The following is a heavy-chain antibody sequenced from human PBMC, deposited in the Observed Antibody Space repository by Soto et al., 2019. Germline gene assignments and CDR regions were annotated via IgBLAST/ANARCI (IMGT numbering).Heavy chain of an antibody. CDR1: GFTFSSYA. CDR2: ISGSGGST. J-gene: IGHJ3*02. V-gene: IGHV3-23*01. CDR3: AKDFDFWSGYDYAFDI. D-gene: IGHD3-3*01. Sequence: GSLRLSCAASGFTFSSYAMSWVRQAPGKGLEWVSAISGSGGSTYYADSVKGRFTISRDNSKNTLYLQMNSLRAEDTAVYYCAKDFDFWSGYDYAFDIWGQGTMVTV.